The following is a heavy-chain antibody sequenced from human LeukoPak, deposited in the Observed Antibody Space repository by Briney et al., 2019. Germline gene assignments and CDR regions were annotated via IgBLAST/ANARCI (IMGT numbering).Heavy chain of an antibody. D-gene: IGHD3-3*01. CDR2: INHSGST. CDR3: ARGRSYYDFWSGYYSPRDVDTATCY. J-gene: IGHJ4*02. Sequence: SESLSLTCAVYGGSFSGYYWSWIRQPPGKGLEWIGEINHSGSTNYNPSLKSRVTISVDTSKNQFSLRLSSVTAADTAVYYCARGRSYYDFWSGYYSPRDVDTATCYWGQGTLVTVSS. CDR1: GGSFSGYY. V-gene: IGHV4-34*01.